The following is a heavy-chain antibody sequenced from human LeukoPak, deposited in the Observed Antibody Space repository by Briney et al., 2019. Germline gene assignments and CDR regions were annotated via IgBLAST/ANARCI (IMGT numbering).Heavy chain of an antibody. D-gene: IGHD1-26*01. Sequence: GGSLRLSCAASGYSLSNYGMHWVRQAPGKGLEWVAVISYDGSNKYYADSVKGRFTISRDNSKNTLYLQMNSLRAEDTAVYYCAKGGSYGKDAFDIWGQGTMVTVSS. CDR2: ISYDGSNK. J-gene: IGHJ3*02. CDR1: GYSLSNYG. V-gene: IGHV3-30*18. CDR3: AKGGSYGKDAFDI.